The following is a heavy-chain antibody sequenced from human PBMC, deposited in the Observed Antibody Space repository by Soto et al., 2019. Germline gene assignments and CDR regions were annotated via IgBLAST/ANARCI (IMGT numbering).Heavy chain of an antibody. CDR3: ARMEGYSSTSCYGWFDP. J-gene: IGHJ5*02. Sequence: PSETLSLTCAVSGYSISSSNWWGWIRQPPGKGLEWIGYIYYSGSTYYNPSLKSRVTMSVDTSKNQFSLKLSSVTAVDTAAYYCARMEGYSSTSCYGWFDPWGQGTLVTVSS. D-gene: IGHD2-2*01. V-gene: IGHV4-28*01. CDR2: IYYSGST. CDR1: GYSISSSNW.